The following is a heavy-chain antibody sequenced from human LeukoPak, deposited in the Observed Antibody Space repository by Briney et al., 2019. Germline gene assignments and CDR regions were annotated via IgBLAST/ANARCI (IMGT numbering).Heavy chain of an antibody. CDR2: INHRGST. CDR3: ARALQWLGRFDY. V-gene: IGHV4-34*01. J-gene: IGHJ4*02. D-gene: IGHD6-19*01. Sequence: SETLSLTCAVYGGSFSGYYWSWIRQPPGKGLEWIGEINHRGSTNYNPSLKSRVTISVDTSKNQFSLKLSSVTAADTAVYYCARALQWLGRFDYWGQGTLVTVSS. CDR1: GGSFSGYY.